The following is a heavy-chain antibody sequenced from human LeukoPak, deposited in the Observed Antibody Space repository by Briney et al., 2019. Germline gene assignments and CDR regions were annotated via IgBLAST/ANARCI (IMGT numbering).Heavy chain of an antibody. J-gene: IGHJ4*02. V-gene: IGHV3-23*01. D-gene: IGHD3-22*01. Sequence: GGSLRLSCAASGFTFSNFAMSWVRQAPGKGLEWLALISTADNDTYYADSVKGRFTISRDNSENTLYLQVNHLRAEDTAVYYCARVLHKRNYDSTTYYGYWGQGTLVTVSS. CDR2: ISTADNDT. CDR1: GFTFSNFA. CDR3: ARVLHKRNYDSTTYYGY.